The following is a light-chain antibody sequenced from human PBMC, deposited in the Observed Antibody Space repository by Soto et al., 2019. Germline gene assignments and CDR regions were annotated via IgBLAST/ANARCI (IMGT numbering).Light chain of an antibody. CDR1: QSVSSN. CDR3: QQYKNCLRVT. J-gene: IGKJ3*01. V-gene: IGKV3-15*01. CDR2: GAS. Sequence: EIVMTQSPATLSVSPGERATLSRRASQSVSSNLAWYQQKPGQAPRLLIYGASTRATGIPARFSGSGSGTEFTLTISSLQSEDFAVYYCQQYKNCLRVTVGPGTKVDIK.